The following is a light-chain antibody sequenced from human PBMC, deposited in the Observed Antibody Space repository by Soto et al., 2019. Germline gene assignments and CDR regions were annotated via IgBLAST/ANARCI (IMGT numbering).Light chain of an antibody. J-gene: IGKJ1*01. Sequence: EIVLTQSPGTLSLSPGERATLSCRASQSVSSSYLAWYQQKPGQAPRLLIYGASSRATGIPDRFSGSGSGTDFTLTISRLEPEDFAVYYCQQYGSSSWTLGHGPKVDIK. V-gene: IGKV3-20*01. CDR3: QQYGSSSWT. CDR1: QSVSSSY. CDR2: GAS.